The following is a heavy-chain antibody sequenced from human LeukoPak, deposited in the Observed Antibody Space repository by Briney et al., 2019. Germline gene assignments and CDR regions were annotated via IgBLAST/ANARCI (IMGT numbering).Heavy chain of an antibody. CDR3: ARVEYCTKGVCINFDL. D-gene: IGHD2-8*01. Sequence: ASVKVSCKASGYTFTGPYIHWMRQAPGQGLGWMAWINPNSGGTKYAQKFQGRVTVTRDTSTSTAYMELSGLRADDTATYYCARVEYCTKGVCINFDLWGQGTLVAVSS. CDR2: INPNSGGT. CDR1: GYTFTGPY. V-gene: IGHV1-2*02. J-gene: IGHJ4*02.